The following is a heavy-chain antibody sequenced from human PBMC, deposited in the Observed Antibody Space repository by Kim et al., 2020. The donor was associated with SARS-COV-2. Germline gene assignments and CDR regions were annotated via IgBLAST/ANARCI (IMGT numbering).Heavy chain of an antibody. D-gene: IGHD3-10*01. CDR1: GGSFSGYY. CDR2: INHIGST. Sequence: SETLSLTCAVDGGSFSGYYWSWIRQPPRKGLEWNGEINHIGSTNYNPSLKSRVTISVDTSKNQFSLNLSSVTAADTAVYYFASRCRAYSYGSGRYYRYY. CDR3: ASRCRAYSYGSGRYYRYY. V-gene: IGHV4-34*01. J-gene: IGHJ6*01.